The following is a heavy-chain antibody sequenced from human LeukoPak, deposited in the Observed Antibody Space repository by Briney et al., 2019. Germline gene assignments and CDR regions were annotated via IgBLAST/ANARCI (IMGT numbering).Heavy chain of an antibody. J-gene: IGHJ3*02. CDR1: GFTVSSNY. Sequence: GGSLRLSCAASGFTVSSNYMSWVRQAPGKGLDWVSVIYSGGSTDYADSVKGRFTISRDNSKNTLYLQMDSLRVEDTAVYYRARSSHYDILTGYSEEDAFDIWGQGTMVTVSS. CDR2: IYSGGST. V-gene: IGHV3-53*01. CDR3: ARSSHYDILTGYSEEDAFDI. D-gene: IGHD3-9*01.